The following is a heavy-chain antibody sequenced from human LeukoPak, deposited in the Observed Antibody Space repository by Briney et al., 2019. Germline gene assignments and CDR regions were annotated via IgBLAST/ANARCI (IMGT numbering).Heavy chain of an antibody. D-gene: IGHD3-22*01. V-gene: IGHV3-21*01. CDR2: IISTSSYI. CDR3: XXXXXNLYYYDSSGYFDS. CDR1: GFAFSSYS. Sequence: PGGSLRLSCAASGFAFSSYSMNWVRQAPGKGLEWVSSIISTSSYIYYADSVKGRFTLSRDNAKNSLYLQINSLRADDTAVFFFXXXXXNLYYYDSSGYFDSWGQGTLVTVSS. J-gene: IGHJ4*02.